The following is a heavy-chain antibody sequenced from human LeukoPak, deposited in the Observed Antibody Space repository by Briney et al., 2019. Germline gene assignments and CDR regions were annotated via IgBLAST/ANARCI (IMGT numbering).Heavy chain of an antibody. Sequence: GSSVKVSCKASGGTFSNYALSWVRQAPGQGLEWMGAIIPFLDTSNYPPKFQDRVTITTDESTSTAYTELSSLRSDDTAVYYCARAQAGNYDWPLDLWGQGTLVTVSS. V-gene: IGHV1-69*05. CDR2: IIPFLDTS. CDR1: GGTFSNYA. D-gene: IGHD5-12*01. J-gene: IGHJ5*02. CDR3: ARAQAGNYDWPLDL.